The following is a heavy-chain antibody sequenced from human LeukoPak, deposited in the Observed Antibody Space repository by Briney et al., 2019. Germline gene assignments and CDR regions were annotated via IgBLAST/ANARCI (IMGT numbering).Heavy chain of an antibody. D-gene: IGHD6-6*01. CDR1: GFTFSDYY. Sequence: GGSLRVSCAASGFTFSDYYMSWIRQAPGKGLEWVSYISSSGSTIYYADSVKGRFTISRDNAKNSLYLQMNSLRAEDTAVYYCAKGRFSSSSYYFDYWGQGTLVTVSS. CDR2: ISSSGSTI. J-gene: IGHJ4*02. CDR3: AKGRFSSSSYYFDY. V-gene: IGHV3-11*01.